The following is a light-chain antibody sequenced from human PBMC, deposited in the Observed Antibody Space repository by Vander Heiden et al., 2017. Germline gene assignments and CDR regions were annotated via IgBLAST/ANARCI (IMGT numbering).Light chain of an antibody. CDR1: SSDVCGYNY. CDR3: SSFAGFNNYV. Sequence: QSALTQPPSASGSPGQSVTTSCTATSSDVCGYNYVSWYQQHPGKAPRVVSYEVSQRPSGVPDRFSGSKSANTASLTVSGLQAEDEADYYCSSFAGFNNYVFGTGTKVTVL. J-gene: IGLJ1*01. CDR2: EVS. V-gene: IGLV2-8*01.